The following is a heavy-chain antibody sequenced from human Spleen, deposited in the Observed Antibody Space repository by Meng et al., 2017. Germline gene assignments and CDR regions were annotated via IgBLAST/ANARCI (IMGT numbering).Heavy chain of an antibody. Sequence: QVKLVQSGAEVKKPGASVKVSCKASGYTFTSYGISWVRQAPGQGLEWMGWISAYNGNTNYAQKLQGRVTMTTDTSTSTAYMELRSLRSDDTAVYYCARDPYYYDSSGTFDYWGQGTLVTVSS. D-gene: IGHD3-22*01. V-gene: IGHV1-18*01. J-gene: IGHJ4*02. CDR2: ISAYNGNT. CDR1: GYTFTSYG. CDR3: ARDPYYYDSSGTFDY.